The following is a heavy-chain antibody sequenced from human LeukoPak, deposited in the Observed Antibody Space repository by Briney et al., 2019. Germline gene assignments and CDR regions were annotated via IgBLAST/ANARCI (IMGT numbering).Heavy chain of an antibody. V-gene: IGHV4-61*08. D-gene: IGHD6-6*01. CDR3: ARGEYSSSSNPYYYYYYMDV. CDR2: IYYSGST. Sequence: SQTLSLTCTVSGGSISSDGYYWSWIRQPPGKGLEWIGYIYYSGSTNYNPSLKSRVTISVDTSKNQFSLKLSSVTAADTAVYYCARGEYSSSSNPYYYYYYMDVWGKGTTVTVSS. CDR1: GGSISSDGYY. J-gene: IGHJ6*03.